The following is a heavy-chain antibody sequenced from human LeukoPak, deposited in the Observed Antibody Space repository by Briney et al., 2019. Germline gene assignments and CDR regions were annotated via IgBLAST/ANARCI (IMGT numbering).Heavy chain of an antibody. CDR1: GYTFTSYG. V-gene: IGHV1-18*01. Sequence: GASVKVSCKASGYTFTSYGISWVRQAPGQGLEWMGWISTYNGNTNYAQKIQGRVTMTTDTSTSTAYMELRSLRSDDTAVYYCARDHNWSQRNWFDPWGQGTLVTVSS. CDR3: ARDHNWSQRNWFDP. J-gene: IGHJ5*02. D-gene: IGHD1-20*01. CDR2: ISTYNGNT.